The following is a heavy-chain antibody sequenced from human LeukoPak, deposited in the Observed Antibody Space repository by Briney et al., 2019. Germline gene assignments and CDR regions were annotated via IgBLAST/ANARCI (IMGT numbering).Heavy chain of an antibody. CDR1: GFTFSSYS. CDR2: ISSSSSYI. J-gene: IGHJ4*02. Sequence: GGSLRLSCAASGFTFSSYSMNWVRQAPGKGLEWVSSISSSSSYIYYADSVKGRFTISRDNAKNSLYLQMNSLRAEDTAVYYCAKVHSSSSPTIDYWGQGTLVTVSS. V-gene: IGHV3-21*04. D-gene: IGHD6-6*01. CDR3: AKVHSSSSPTIDY.